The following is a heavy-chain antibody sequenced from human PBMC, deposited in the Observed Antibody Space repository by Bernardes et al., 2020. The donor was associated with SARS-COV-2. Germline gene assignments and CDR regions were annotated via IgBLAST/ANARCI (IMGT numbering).Heavy chain of an antibody. J-gene: IGHJ3*02. CDR3: ARKNAVGSGGDAFDI. V-gene: IGHV3-21*01. CDR1: GFGFHTYN. D-gene: IGHD1-26*01. Sequence: GSLRLSCAASGFGFHTYNINWVPQAPGKGLEWVSSISLSTTYIYYADSVRGRVTVSRDNAKKSLFLQMNSLRVEDTAVYYCARKNAVGSGGDAFDIWGQGTMVTVSS. CDR2: ISLSTTYI.